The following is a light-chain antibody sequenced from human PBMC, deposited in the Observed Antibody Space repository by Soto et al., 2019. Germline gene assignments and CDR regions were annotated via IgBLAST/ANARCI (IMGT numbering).Light chain of an antibody. Sequence: QSVVTQPASVSGSPGQSITISCTGTSSDVGSYNLVSWYQQHPGKAPKLMIYEGSKRPSGVSNRFSGSKSGNTASLTISGLQAEDEADYYCCSYAGSSPVFGGGTQLTVL. CDR2: EGS. V-gene: IGLV2-23*01. CDR1: SSDVGSYNL. J-gene: IGLJ2*01. CDR3: CSYAGSSPV.